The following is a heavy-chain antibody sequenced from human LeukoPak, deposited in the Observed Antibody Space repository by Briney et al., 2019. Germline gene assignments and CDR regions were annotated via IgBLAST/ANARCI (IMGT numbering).Heavy chain of an antibody. V-gene: IGHV3-33*01. J-gene: IGHJ6*02. CDR2: IWYDGSNK. D-gene: IGHD5-12*01. CDR3: ARGTYSGYDPSNYYYYGMDV. Sequence: GGSLRLSCAASRFTFSSYGMHWVRQAPGKGLEWVAVIWYDGSNKYYADSVKGRFTISRDNSKNTLYLQMNSLRAEDTAVYYCARGTYSGYDPSNYYYYGMDVWGQGTTVTVSS. CDR1: RFTFSSYG.